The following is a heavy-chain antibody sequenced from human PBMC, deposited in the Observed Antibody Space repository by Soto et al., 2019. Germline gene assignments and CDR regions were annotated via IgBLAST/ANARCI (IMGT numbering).Heavy chain of an antibody. J-gene: IGHJ4*02. CDR1: VFTFSSYG. Sequence: SLRRSCARSVFTFSSYGMHWVLQYPGKVLEWLAVISYDGSNKYYADSVKGRFTISRDNSKNTLYLQMNSLRAEDTAVYYCAKGAPYYDFWSGYLGEYWGQGTLVTVSS. CDR2: ISYDGSNK. D-gene: IGHD3-3*01. V-gene: IGHV3-30*18. CDR3: AKGAPYYDFWSGYLGEY.